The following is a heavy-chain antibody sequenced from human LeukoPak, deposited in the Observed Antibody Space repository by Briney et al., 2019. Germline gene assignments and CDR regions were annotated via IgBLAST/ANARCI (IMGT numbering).Heavy chain of an antibody. J-gene: IGHJ3*02. CDR2: IYHSGSA. D-gene: IGHD3-10*01. Sequence: SETLSVTCAVSGGSISSGGYSWSWIRQPPGKGLEWIGYIYHSGSAYYNPSLKSRVTISVDRSKNQFSLKLSSVTAADTAVYYCASMVRGGNDAFDIWGQGTMVTVSS. CDR3: ASMVRGGNDAFDI. V-gene: IGHV4-30-2*01. CDR1: GGSISSGGYS.